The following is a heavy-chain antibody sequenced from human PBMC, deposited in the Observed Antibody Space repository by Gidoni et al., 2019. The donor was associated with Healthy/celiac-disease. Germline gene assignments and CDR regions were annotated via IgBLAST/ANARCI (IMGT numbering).Heavy chain of an antibody. CDR2: ISGSGGSK. V-gene: IGHV3-23*01. J-gene: IGHJ6*02. D-gene: IGHD3-10*01. Sequence: VQLFESRGGLVQRGGALRISWSASGFTCISYAMRWVRQALGKGLALVAAISGSGGSKYYADSVKGRFTISRDNSKNPLYLQMNSLRAEDMAVYYCAKVQKGSMDVWGQGTTVTVSS. CDR3: AKVQKGSMDV. CDR1: GFTCISYA.